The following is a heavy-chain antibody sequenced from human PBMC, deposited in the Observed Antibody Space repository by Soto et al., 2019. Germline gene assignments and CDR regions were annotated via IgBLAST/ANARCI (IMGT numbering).Heavy chain of an antibody. CDR2: INAANGDT. CDR1: GYTFTSYG. D-gene: IGHD6-13*01. Sequence: SVKVSCKASGYTFTSYGIHWVRQAPGQRLEWMGWINAANGDTKYSPKFQGRVTISRDTSASTAYMELSSLRSEDTAVYYCVRRHVSATGIDWFDPWGQGTLVTVSS. J-gene: IGHJ5*02. CDR3: VRRHVSATGIDWFDP. V-gene: IGHV1-3*01.